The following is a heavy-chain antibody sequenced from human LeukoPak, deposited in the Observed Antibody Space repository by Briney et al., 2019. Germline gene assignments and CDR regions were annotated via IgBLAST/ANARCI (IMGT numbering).Heavy chain of an antibody. CDR2: IYSDNT. Sequence: PGGSLRLSCTVSGFTVSSNSMSWVRQAPGKGLEWVSFIYSDNTHYSDSVKGRFTISRDNSKNTLYLQMNSLRAEDTAVYYCARLATPWSYGSGSYIGYWGQGTLVTVSS. D-gene: IGHD3-10*01. V-gene: IGHV3-53*01. CDR1: GFTVSSNS. CDR3: ARLATPWSYGSGSYIGY. J-gene: IGHJ4*02.